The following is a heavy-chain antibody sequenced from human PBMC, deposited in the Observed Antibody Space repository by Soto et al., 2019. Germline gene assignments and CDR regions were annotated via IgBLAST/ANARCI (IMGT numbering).Heavy chain of an antibody. CDR2: IYYSGST. J-gene: IGHJ3*02. CDR3: ARVPRFIHYGDYEGSDAFDI. CDR1: GGSISSSSYY. D-gene: IGHD4-17*01. Sequence: SETLSLTXIVSGGSISSSSYYWGWIRQPPGKGLEWIGTIYYSGSTYYNPSLKSRVTMSVDTSKNQFSLQLNSVTPEDTAVYYCARVPRFIHYGDYEGSDAFDIWGQGTMVTVSS. V-gene: IGHV4-39*01.